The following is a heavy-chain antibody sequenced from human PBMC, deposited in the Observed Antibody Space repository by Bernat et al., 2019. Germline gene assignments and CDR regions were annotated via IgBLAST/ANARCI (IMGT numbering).Heavy chain of an antibody. D-gene: IGHD6-13*01. J-gene: IGHJ4*02. Sequence: QVTLRESGPALVKPTQTLTLTCTFSGFSLSTSGMCVSWIHQPPGKALEWLARIDWDDDKYYSTSLKTRLTISKDTSKNQVVLTMTNMDPVDTATYYCARVRYSSSWRGGFDYWGQGTLVTVSS. CDR2: IDWDDDK. CDR3: ARVRYSSSWRGGFDY. V-gene: IGHV2-70*15. CDR1: GFSLSTSGMC.